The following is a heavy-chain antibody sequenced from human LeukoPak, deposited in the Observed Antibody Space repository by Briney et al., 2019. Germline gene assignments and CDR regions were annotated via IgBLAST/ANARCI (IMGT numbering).Heavy chain of an antibody. D-gene: IGHD3-10*01. CDR2: IIPILAIA. Sequence: SANVSRKPSRDTFSSYATSWVRHAPRQGLEWMARIIPILAIANYAQKCQGRVTITADKSTSTAYMELSSLRSEDTAVYYCARSVFPYYSGSGSPYNVDVRRNSYFDFWGQGTLVTVSS. CDR3: ARSVFPYYSGSGSPYNVDVRRNSYFDF. J-gene: IGHJ4*02. V-gene: IGHV1-69*04. CDR1: RDTFSSYA.